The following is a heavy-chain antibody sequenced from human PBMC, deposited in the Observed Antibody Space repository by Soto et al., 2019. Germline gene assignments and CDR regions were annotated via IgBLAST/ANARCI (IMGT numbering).Heavy chain of an antibody. CDR1: GYTFTSYA. D-gene: IGHD6-19*01. J-gene: IGHJ4*02. CDR3: ARDLIAVAGREPFDY. CDR2: INAGNGNT. Sequence: ASVKVSCKASGYTFTSYAMHWVRQAPGQRLEWMGWINAGNGNTKYSQKFRGRVTITRDTSASTAYMELSSLRSEDTAVYYCARDLIAVAGREPFDYWGQGTLVTVSS. V-gene: IGHV1-3*01.